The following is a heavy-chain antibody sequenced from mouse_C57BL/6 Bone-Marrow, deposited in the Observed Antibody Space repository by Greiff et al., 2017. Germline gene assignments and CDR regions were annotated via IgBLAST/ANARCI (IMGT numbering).Heavy chain of an antibody. CDR1: GYTFTSYW. Sequence: QVQLQQSGAELVKPGASVKMSCKASGYTFTSYWITWVKQRPGQGLEWIGDIYPGSGSTNYNEKFKSKATLTVDTSSSTAYMQLSSLTSEDSAVYYCARETAQATNFDVWGTGTTVTVSS. V-gene: IGHV1-55*01. J-gene: IGHJ1*03. D-gene: IGHD3-2*02. CDR3: ARETAQATNFDV. CDR2: IYPGSGST.